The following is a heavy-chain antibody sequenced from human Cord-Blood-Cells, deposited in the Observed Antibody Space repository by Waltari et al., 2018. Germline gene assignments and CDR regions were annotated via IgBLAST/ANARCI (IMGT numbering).Heavy chain of an antibody. CDR3: ARRHYTVVTPFDY. Sequence: QVQLQQWGAGLLKPSETLSLTCAVYGGSFSGYYWSWIRQPPGKGLEWIGEINHSGSTNYTQSRKSRVTISVDTSKNQFSLKLSSVTAADTAVYYCARRHYTVVTPFDYWGQGTLVTVSP. CDR2: INHSGST. J-gene: IGHJ4*02. D-gene: IGHD2-21*02. CDR1: GGSFSGYY. V-gene: IGHV4-34*01.